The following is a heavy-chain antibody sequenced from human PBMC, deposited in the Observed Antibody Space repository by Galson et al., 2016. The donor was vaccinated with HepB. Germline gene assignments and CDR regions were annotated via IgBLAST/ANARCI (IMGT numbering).Heavy chain of an antibody. CDR3: ARVMVRGTHCLDV. J-gene: IGHJ6*02. Sequence: QSGAEVKKPGESLKISCQGSRDSFTGYWIAWVRQMPGKGLEWMGIIYPGASDAKYSPSFQGPVTSSADKSTTTAYLQWSSLTVADSAIYYCARVMVRGTHCLDVWGQGTTVTVSS. CDR1: RDSFTGYW. CDR2: IYPGASDA. V-gene: IGHV5-51*01. D-gene: IGHD3-10*01.